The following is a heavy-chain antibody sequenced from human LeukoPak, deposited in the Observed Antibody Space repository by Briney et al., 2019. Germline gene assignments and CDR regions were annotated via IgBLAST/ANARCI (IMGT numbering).Heavy chain of an antibody. D-gene: IGHD2-21*01. Sequence: GGSLRLSCAASGFTFSSYGMHWVRQAPGKGLEWVAFIRYDGSNKYYADSVKGRFTISRDNSKNTLYLQMNSLRAEDTAVHYCANAYCGGDCYFLWYWGQGTLVTVSS. CDR1: GFTFSSYG. CDR2: IRYDGSNK. V-gene: IGHV3-30*02. J-gene: IGHJ4*02. CDR3: ANAYCGGDCYFLWY.